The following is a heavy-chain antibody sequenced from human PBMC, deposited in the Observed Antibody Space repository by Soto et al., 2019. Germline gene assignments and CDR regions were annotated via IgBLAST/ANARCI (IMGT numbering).Heavy chain of an antibody. Sequence: QVQLVESGGGVVQPGGSLRLSCKASGFTFSSYAIHWVRQAPGKGLEWVSVISPDGLKKHSAESVRGRFVISRDNSKNMVHLEMNRLRLEDTAVYFCARRLTTTVSALGYWGQGSLVNVSS. V-gene: IGHV3-30*09. D-gene: IGHD4-17*01. J-gene: IGHJ4*02. CDR2: ISPDGLKK. CDR1: GFTFSSYA. CDR3: ARRLTTTVSALGY.